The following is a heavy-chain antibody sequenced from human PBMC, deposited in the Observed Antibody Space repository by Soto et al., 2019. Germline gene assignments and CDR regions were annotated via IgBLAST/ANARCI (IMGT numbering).Heavy chain of an antibody. CDR1: GFTFSAYA. D-gene: IGHD6-13*01. CDR3: ARQEYTTTWYVEY. V-gene: IGHV3-23*01. J-gene: IGHJ4*02. CDR2: IGVSGDAT. Sequence: EVQLLESGGGVVQPGGSLRLSCAASGFTFSAYAMNWVRQAPGKGLEWVSVIGVSGDATYYADSVKGRFTISRDNSKNTLCLQMNSLRAEDTAVYYCARQEYTTTWYVEYWGQGTLVTVSS.